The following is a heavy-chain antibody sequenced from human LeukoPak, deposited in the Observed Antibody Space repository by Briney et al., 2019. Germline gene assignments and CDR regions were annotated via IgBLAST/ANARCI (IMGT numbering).Heavy chain of an antibody. CDR3: ARVGRIAAATPGYFDY. D-gene: IGHD6-13*01. V-gene: IGHV3-21*01. J-gene: IGHJ4*02. CDR2: ISSSSYI. Sequence: GGPLRLSCAASGFTFSSYSMNWVRQAPGKGLEWVSSISSSSYIYYADSVKGRFTISRDNAKNSLYLQMNSLRAEDTAVYYCARVGRIAAATPGYFDYWGQGTLVTVSS. CDR1: GFTFSSYS.